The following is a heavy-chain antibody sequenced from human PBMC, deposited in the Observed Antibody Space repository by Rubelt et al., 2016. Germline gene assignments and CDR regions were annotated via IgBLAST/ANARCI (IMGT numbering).Heavy chain of an antibody. CDR3: ARGKTGRGTSGY. D-gene: IGHD3-16*01. CDR2: IYYSGST. J-gene: IGHJ4*02. Sequence: QLQLQESGPGLVKPSETLSLTCTVSGGSISSSSYYWSWIRQPPGKGLEWIGYIYYSGSTNYNPSLYGRVSISVGTSKNHVALKLRSVTAGDTGVYYCARGKTGRGTSGYWGQGTLVTVSS. V-gene: IGHV4-61*05. CDR1: GGSISSSSYY.